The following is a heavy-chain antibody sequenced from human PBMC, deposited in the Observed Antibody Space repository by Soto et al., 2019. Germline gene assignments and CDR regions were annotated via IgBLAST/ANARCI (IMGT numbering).Heavy chain of an antibody. V-gene: IGHV5-51*01. Sequence: PGESLKISCNGSGYSFTSYWIGWVRQMPGKGLEWMGIIYPGDSDTRYSPSFQGQVTISAGKSISTAYLQWSSLKASDTAMYYCARMLPYGPNWFDPWGQGTLVTVYS. D-gene: IGHD2-21*01. J-gene: IGHJ5*02. CDR2: IYPGDSDT. CDR3: ARMLPYGPNWFDP. CDR1: GYSFTSYW.